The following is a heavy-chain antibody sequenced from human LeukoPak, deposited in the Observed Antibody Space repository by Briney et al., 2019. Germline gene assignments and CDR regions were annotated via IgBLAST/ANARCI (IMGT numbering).Heavy chain of an antibody. D-gene: IGHD5/OR15-5a*01. J-gene: IGHJ4*02. V-gene: IGHV3-74*01. CDR3: ARDLPPAHF. Sequence: GGSLRLSCTASGFTFSTYWMHWVRQAPGKGLVWVSRVNGDGTSTVYADSVKGRFTISRDNAKNTLYLQMNSLRAEDTAVYYCARDLPPAHFWGQGTLVTVSS. CDR1: GFTFSTYW. CDR2: VNGDGTST.